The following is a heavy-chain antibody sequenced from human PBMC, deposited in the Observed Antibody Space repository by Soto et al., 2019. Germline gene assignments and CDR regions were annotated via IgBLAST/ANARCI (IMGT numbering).Heavy chain of an antibody. CDR1: GGTFSIYA. V-gene: IGHV1-69*06. CDR2: IIPIFGTA. Sequence: SVKVSCKASGGTFSIYAISGVRQSRLRGRDWMGGIIPIFGTANYAQKFQGRVTITADKSTSTAYMELSSLRSEDTAVYYCARDREGCGGDCPSYYFDYWGQGTLVTVSS. D-gene: IGHD2-21*02. CDR3: ARDREGCGGDCPSYYFDY. J-gene: IGHJ4*02.